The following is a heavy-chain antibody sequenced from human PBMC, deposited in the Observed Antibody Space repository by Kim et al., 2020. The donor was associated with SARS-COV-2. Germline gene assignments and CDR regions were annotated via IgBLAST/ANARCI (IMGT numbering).Heavy chain of an antibody. D-gene: IGHD6-13*01. J-gene: IGHJ3*02. V-gene: IGHV4-59*08. CDR3: ARHAQYSSSWDSAFDI. Sequence: SLKSRVTISVDTSKNQFSLKLSSVTAADTAVYYCARHAQYSSSWDSAFDIWGQGTMVTVSS.